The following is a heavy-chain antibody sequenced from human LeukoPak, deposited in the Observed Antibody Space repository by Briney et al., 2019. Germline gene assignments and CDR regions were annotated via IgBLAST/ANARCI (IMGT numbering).Heavy chain of an antibody. CDR3: ARADGSGSFYGMDV. CDR2: INPNSGGT. Sequence: GASVKVSCKASGYTFTSYGISWVRQAPGQGLEWMGWINPNSGGTNYAQKFQDWVTMTRDTSISTAYMELSRLRSDDTAVYYCARADGSGSFYGMDVWGQGTTVTVSS. D-gene: IGHD3-10*01. CDR1: GYTFTSYG. J-gene: IGHJ6*02. V-gene: IGHV1-2*04.